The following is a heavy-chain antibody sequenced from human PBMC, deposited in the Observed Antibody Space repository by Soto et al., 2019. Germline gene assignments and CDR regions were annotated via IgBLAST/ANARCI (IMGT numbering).Heavy chain of an antibody. D-gene: IGHD3-16*02. V-gene: IGHV4-34*01. CDR3: GRGRGGGVIEY. Sequence: SETLSLTCAVYGGSFSGYYWSWIRQPPGKGLEWIGEINHSGSTNYNPSLKSRVTISVDTSKNQFSLKLSSVTAADTAVYYCGRGRGGGVIEYWGQGTLVTVSS. J-gene: IGHJ4*02. CDR2: INHSGST. CDR1: GGSFSGYY.